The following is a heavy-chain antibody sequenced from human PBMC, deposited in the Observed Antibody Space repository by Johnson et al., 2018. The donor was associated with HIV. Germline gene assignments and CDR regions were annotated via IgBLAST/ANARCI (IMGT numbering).Heavy chain of an antibody. Sequence: VQLVESGGGLVKPGGSLRLSCAASGFTFGSYAMHWVRQAPGKGLEWVSYISTSGSTIYYADSVKGRFTISRDNAKNSLYLQMNSLRAEDTAVYYCARMWLHAFDIWGQGTMVTVSS. V-gene: IGHV3-48*03. D-gene: IGHD3-22*01. CDR2: ISTSGSTI. CDR3: ARMWLHAFDI. CDR1: GFTFGSYA. J-gene: IGHJ3*02.